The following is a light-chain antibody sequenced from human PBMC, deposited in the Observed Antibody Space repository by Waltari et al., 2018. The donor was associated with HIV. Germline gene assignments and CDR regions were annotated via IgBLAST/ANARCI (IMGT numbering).Light chain of an antibody. CDR3: QKYKSALFT. CDR2: AAS. CDR1: QGISNY. J-gene: IGKJ3*01. Sequence: DIQMTQSPSSLSASVGDRVTITCRASQGISNYLAWYQQKPGKVPKLLIYAASTLQSGVPSRFSGSGSGTDFTLTISRLQPEDVATYYCQKYKSALFTFGPGTKVDIK. V-gene: IGKV1-27*01.